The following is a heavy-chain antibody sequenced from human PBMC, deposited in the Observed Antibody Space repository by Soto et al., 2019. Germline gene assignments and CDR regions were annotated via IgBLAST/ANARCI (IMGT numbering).Heavy chain of an antibody. J-gene: IGHJ6*03. Sequence: GGSLRLSCAASGFTFSYYGIHWVRQAPGKGLEWVALISHDGRSKYYADSVKGRFTLSRDNSRNTLSLQMDALRGEDTAVYYCVKDEVATIDRINYYYMEAWGTGTTVIVSS. D-gene: IGHD5-12*01. CDR3: VKDEVATIDRINYYYMEA. CDR1: GFTFSYYG. V-gene: IGHV3-30*18. CDR2: ISHDGRSK.